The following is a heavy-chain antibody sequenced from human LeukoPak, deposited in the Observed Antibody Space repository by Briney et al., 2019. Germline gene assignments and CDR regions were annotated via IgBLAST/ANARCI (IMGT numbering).Heavy chain of an antibody. CDR1: GGTFSSYA. Sequence: GASVKVSCKASGGTFSSYAISWVRQAPGQGLEWMGGIIPIFGTANYAQKFQGRVTITADESTSTAYMELSSLRSEDTAVYYCARGVDFGVDSYYMDVWGNGTTVTVSS. J-gene: IGHJ6*03. CDR2: IIPIFGTA. V-gene: IGHV1-69*13. CDR3: ARGVDFGVDSYYMDV. D-gene: IGHD3-3*01.